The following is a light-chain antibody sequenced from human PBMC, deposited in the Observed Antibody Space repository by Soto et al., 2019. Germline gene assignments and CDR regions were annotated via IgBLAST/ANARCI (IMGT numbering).Light chain of an antibody. CDR3: QQLFSYPIT. Sequence: DIQLTQSPSFLSASVGDRVTITCRASQGIISRLAWYQQKPGKAPKPLIGAASTLQSGVPSRFSGSGSGTEFTLTISSLQSEDFATYYCQQLFSYPITFGGGTKVETK. V-gene: IGKV1-9*01. J-gene: IGKJ4*01. CDR2: AAS. CDR1: QGIISR.